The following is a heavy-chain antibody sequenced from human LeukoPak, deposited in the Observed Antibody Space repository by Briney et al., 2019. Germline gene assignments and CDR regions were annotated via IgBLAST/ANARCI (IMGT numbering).Heavy chain of an antibody. CDR2: IYHDGST. Sequence: PSQTLSLTCTVSGGSISSGGYYWSWIRQPPGKGLEWIGEIYHDGSTNYNPSLKSRVTISMDKSKNQLSLKLNFVTAADTAVYYCARDRGGYTYRHDYWGQGTLVTVSS. J-gene: IGHJ4*02. D-gene: IGHD5-18*01. V-gene: IGHV4-30-2*01. CDR3: ARDRGGYTYRHDY. CDR1: GGSISSGGYY.